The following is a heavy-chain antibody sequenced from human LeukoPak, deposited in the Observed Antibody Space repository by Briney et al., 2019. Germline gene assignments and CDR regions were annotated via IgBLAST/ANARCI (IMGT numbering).Heavy chain of an antibody. J-gene: IGHJ3*02. CDR2: IIPTFGTI. Sequence: ASVKVSCKASGGTFSTYTFSWVRRAPGQGLEWMGGIIPTFGTINYAQKFQGRVTITADESASTAYMELSNLRSGDTAMYYCAFPDGDYYDRRGAFRIWGQGTLVTVSS. D-gene: IGHD3-22*01. CDR3: AFPDGDYYDRRGAFRI. V-gene: IGHV1-69*13. CDR1: GGTFSTYT.